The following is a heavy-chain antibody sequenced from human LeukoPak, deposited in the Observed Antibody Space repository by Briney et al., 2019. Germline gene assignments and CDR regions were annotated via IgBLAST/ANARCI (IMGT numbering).Heavy chain of an antibody. CDR2: ISAYNGNT. V-gene: IGHV1-18*01. Sequence: ASVKVSCKASGYTFTSYGISWVRQAPGQGLEWMGWISAYNGNTNYAQKLQGRVTMTTDTSTSTAYMELRSLRFDDTAVYYCARGGRGYSYGYYYYYMDVWGKGTTVTVSS. CDR3: ARGGRGYSYGYYYYYMDV. CDR1: GYTFTSYG. J-gene: IGHJ6*03. D-gene: IGHD5-18*01.